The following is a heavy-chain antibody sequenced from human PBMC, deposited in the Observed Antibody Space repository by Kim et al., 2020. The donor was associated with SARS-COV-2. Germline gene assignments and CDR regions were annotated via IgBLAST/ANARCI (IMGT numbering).Heavy chain of an antibody. D-gene: IGHD5-18*01. CDR2: IIPIFGTA. V-gene: IGHV1-69*13. J-gene: IGHJ3*02. CDR3: ARPGYSYGYIYAFDI. CDR1: GGTFSSYA. Sequence: SVKVSCKASGGTFSSYAISWVRQAPGQGLEWMGGIIPIFGTANYAQKFQGRVTITADESTSTAYMELSSLRSEDTAVYYCARPGYSYGYIYAFDIWGQGTMGTVSS.